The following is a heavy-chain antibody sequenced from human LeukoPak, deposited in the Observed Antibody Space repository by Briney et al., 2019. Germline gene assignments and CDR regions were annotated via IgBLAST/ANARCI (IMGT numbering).Heavy chain of an antibody. CDR2: ISAYNGNT. Sequence: VASVKVSCKASGYTFTSYAMNWVRQAPGQGLEWMGWISAYNGNTNYAQKLQGRVTMTTDTSTSTAYMELRSLRSDDTAVYYCARDSIAAAGGRFDPWGQGTLITVSS. D-gene: IGHD6-13*01. CDR3: ARDSIAAAGGRFDP. V-gene: IGHV1-18*01. CDR1: GYTFTSYA. J-gene: IGHJ5*02.